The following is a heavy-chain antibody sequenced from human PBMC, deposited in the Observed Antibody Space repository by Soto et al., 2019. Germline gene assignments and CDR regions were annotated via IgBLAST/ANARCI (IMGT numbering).Heavy chain of an antibody. V-gene: IGHV1-69*06. CDR2: IIPIFGTA. J-gene: IGHJ6*02. D-gene: IGHD6-13*01. Sequence: QVQLVQSGAEVKKPGSSVKVSCKASGGTFSSYAISWVRQAPGQGLEWMGGIIPIFGTANYAQKFQGRVTITADKSTSTAYMELSSLRSEDTAVYYCAREVAAAGAAYYYGMGVWGQGTTVTVSS. CDR1: GGTFSSYA. CDR3: AREVAAAGAAYYYGMGV.